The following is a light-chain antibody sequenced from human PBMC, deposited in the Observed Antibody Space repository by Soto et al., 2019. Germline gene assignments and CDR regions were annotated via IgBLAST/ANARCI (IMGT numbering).Light chain of an antibody. CDR2: DVS. Sequence: QSVLTQPASVSGSPGQSITISCTGTSSDVGSYNYVSWHQQHPGKAPKLMIYDVSSRPSGVSNRFSGSKSGNTASLTISGLQAEDEADYYCSSYAISTVWVFGGGTKVIVL. CDR1: SSDVGSYNY. J-gene: IGLJ3*02. CDR3: SSYAISTVWV. V-gene: IGLV2-14*01.